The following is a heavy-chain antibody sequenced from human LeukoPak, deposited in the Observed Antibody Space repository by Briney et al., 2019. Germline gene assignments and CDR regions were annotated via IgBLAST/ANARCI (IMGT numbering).Heavy chain of an antibody. CDR3: ARGGSIAVAGLPDY. CDR1: GYIFTSYE. D-gene: IGHD6-19*01. V-gene: IGHV1-8*01. CDR2: MNPNSGNT. J-gene: IGHJ4*02. Sequence: GASVKVSCKASGYIFTSYEINWVRQATGQGLEWMGWMNPNSGNTGYAQKFQGRVTMTRNTSISTAYMELSSLRSEDTAVYYCARGGSIAVAGLPDYWGQGTLVTVSS.